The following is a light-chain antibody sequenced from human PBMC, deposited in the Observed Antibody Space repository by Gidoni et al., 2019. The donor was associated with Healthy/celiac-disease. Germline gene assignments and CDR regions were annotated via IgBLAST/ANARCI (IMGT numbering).Light chain of an antibody. CDR2: DAS. CDR3: QQRSNWL. V-gene: IGKV3D-11*01. CDR1: QGVSSY. Sequence: EIVLTHSPAPLSLSPGERATLSCRASQGVSSYLAWYQQTPGQAPRLLIYDASNRATGIPARFSGRGPGTDFTLTISSLEPEDFAVYYCQQRSNWLFXXXTKLEIK. J-gene: IGKJ2*01.